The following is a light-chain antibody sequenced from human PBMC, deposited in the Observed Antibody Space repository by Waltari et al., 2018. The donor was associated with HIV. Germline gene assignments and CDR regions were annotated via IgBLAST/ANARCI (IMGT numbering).Light chain of an antibody. CDR3: QQYISYPWT. CDR2: KAS. V-gene: IGKV1-5*03. Sequence: DIQMTQSPSTLSASVGDTVTITCRASQSISNWLAWYQQEPGKAPKLLIYKASSLENEVPSRFSGSGSGTEFTLTISSLQPDDSATYYCQQYISYPWTFGQGSKVEI. CDR1: QSISNW. J-gene: IGKJ1*01.